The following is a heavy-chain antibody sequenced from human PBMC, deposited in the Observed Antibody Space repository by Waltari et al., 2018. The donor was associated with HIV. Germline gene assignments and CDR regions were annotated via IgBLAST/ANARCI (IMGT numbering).Heavy chain of an antibody. CDR1: GGSIRSSSSY. V-gene: IGHV4-39*07. Sequence: QLQLQESGPGLVTPSETLSLTCTVSGGSIRSSSSYWGWLRQPPGKGLEWIGSIYYSGSTYYNPSLKSRVTISVDTSKNQFSLKLSSVTAADTAVYYCARDHSGSWKGRYNWFDPWGQGTLVTVSS. CDR3: ARDHSGSWKGRYNWFDP. J-gene: IGHJ5*02. CDR2: IYYSGST. D-gene: IGHD1-26*01.